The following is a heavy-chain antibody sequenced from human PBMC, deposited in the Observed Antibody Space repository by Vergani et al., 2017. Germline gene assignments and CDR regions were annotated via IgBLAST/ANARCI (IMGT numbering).Heavy chain of an antibody. Sequence: QVQLVQSGAEVKKPGSSVKVSCKASGGTFSSYTISWVRQAPGQGLEWMGRIIPILGIANYAQKFQGRVTITADKSTSTAYMELSSLRSEDTAVYYCVRDRDCGGDCPFDYWGQGTLVTVSS. V-gene: IGHV1-69*08. D-gene: IGHD2-21*02. J-gene: IGHJ4*02. CDR1: GGTFSSYT. CDR3: VRDRDCGGDCPFDY. CDR2: IIPILGIA.